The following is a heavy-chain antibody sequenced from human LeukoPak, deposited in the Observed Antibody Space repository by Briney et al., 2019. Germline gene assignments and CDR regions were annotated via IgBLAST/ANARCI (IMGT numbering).Heavy chain of an antibody. CDR3: ARRARWLPFDY. CDR2: MNPHSGNT. J-gene: IGHJ4*02. D-gene: IGHD5-24*01. CDR1: GYTFTSYD. Sequence: ASVKVSCKASGYTFTSYDINWVRQATGQGLEWMGWMNPHSGNTGYAQKFQGRVTMTTDTSTSTAYMELRSLRSDDTAVYYCARRARWLPFDYWGQGTLVTVSS. V-gene: IGHV1-8*01.